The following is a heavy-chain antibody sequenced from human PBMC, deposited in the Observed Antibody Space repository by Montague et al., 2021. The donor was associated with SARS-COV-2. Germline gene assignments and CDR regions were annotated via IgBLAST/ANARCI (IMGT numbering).Heavy chain of an antibody. CDR3: AREFRIELWQTNWYFGL. J-gene: IGHJ2*01. CDR1: GGSISGHY. V-gene: IGHV4-59*11. D-gene: IGHD3-16*01. CDR2: FDHSGDT. Sequence: SETLSLTCSVSGGSISGHYWSWIWQPPGKGLEWIGNFDHSGDTKYNPSLKSRATISVDTSKNQFALGPHSVTAADTAVYYCAREFRIELWQTNWYFGLWGRGTLVTVSS.